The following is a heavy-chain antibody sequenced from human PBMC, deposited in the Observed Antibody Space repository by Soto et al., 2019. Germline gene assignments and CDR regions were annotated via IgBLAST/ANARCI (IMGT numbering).Heavy chain of an antibody. V-gene: IGHV4-30-4*01. J-gene: IGHJ3*02. Sequence: SLTCTVSDGSIRSGDFYWTWLRQFPGQGLEWIGYIYYSGNTHYNPSLRSRLSMSVDTSLNQFSLNLTSLTAADTAGYYCASDLLSLGGDAYDIWGQVPLVTV. D-gene: IGHD3-16*01. CDR3: ASDLLSLGGDAYDI. CDR1: DGSIRSGDFY. CDR2: IYYSGNT.